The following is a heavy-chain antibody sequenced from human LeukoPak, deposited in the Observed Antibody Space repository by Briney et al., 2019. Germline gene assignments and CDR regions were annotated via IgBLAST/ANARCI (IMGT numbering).Heavy chain of an antibody. CDR2: INHSGST. D-gene: IGHD3-10*01. J-gene: IGHJ4*02. CDR1: GGSFSSYY. Sequence: SETLSLTCAVYGGSFSSYYWSWIRQPPGKGLEWIGEINHSGSTNYNPSLKSRVTISVDTSKNQFSLKLSSVTAADTAVYYCARGRSGSYYRVFDYWGQGTLVTVSS. CDR3: ARGRSGSYYRVFDY. V-gene: IGHV4-34*01.